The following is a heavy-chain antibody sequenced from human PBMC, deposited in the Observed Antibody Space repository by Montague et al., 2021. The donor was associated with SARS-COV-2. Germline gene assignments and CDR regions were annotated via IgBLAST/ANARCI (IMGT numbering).Heavy chain of an antibody. J-gene: IGHJ2*01. V-gene: IGHV4-4*07. CDR2: IYTSGAT. CDR1: GGAMRSFY. D-gene: IGHD6-13*01. Sequence: SETLSLTCAVSGGAMRSFYWSWIRQAAGKGLEWIGRIYTSGATKYNPSXXSGVTMSFDTSKTQFSLKLTSVTAADTAVYYCARHGKAAEGYWYFDLWGRGTLVTVSS. CDR3: ARHGKAAEGYWYFDL.